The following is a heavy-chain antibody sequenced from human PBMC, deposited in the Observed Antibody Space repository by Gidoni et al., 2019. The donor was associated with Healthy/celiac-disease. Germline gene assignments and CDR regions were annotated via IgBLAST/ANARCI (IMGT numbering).Heavy chain of an antibody. Sequence: EVQLVESGGGLVKPGGSLRLSCAAAGFTFSSHSMNWVRQAPGKGLEWVSAISSSSSYIYYADSVKGRFTISRDNAKNSLYLQMNSLRAEDTAVYYCARGSIAAAGTGSDYWGQGTLVTVSS. CDR1: GFTFSSHS. D-gene: IGHD6-13*01. J-gene: IGHJ4*02. CDR3: ARGSIAAAGTGSDY. CDR2: ISSSSSYI. V-gene: IGHV3-21*01.